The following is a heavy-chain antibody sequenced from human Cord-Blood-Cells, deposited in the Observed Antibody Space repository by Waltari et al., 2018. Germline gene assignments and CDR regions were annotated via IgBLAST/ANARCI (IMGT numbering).Heavy chain of an antibody. CDR1: GGSLRSYF. CDR2: IYYSGST. CDR3: ARSAGYSSSWYYFDY. Sequence: QVQLQESGPGLVKPSETLALTCTGSGGSLRSYFWSWIRQPPGKGLEWIGYIYYSGSTNYNPSLKSRVTISVDTSKNQFSLKLSSVTAADTAVYYCARSAGYSSSWYYFDYWGQGTLVTVSS. V-gene: IGHV4-59*08. D-gene: IGHD6-13*01. J-gene: IGHJ4*02.